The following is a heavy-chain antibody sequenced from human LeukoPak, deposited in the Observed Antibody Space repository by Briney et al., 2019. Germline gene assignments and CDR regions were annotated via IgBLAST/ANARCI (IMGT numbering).Heavy chain of an antibody. CDR1: GGTFSSYA. Sequence: GASVKVSCKASGGTFSSYAISWVRQAPGQGLEWMGGIIPIFGTANYAQKFQGRVTITADESTSTAYMELSSLRSEDTAVYYCAGGGSGSWGMDVWGQGTTVTVSS. CDR3: AGGGSGSWGMDV. D-gene: IGHD1-26*01. J-gene: IGHJ6*02. V-gene: IGHV1-69*13. CDR2: IIPIFGTA.